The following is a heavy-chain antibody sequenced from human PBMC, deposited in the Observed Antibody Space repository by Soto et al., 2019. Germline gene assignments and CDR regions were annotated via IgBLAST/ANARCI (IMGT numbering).Heavy chain of an antibody. D-gene: IGHD3-22*01. CDR3: TRGTVHYTDTTGYFLYDY. V-gene: IGHV3-53*01. Sequence: VQLVEAGGALIQPGGSLRLSCAVSGFTVNDNYLNWVRQAPGKGLEWVSVIYTSGITYYADSVKGRFTISRDNSKNTVYLQMDSLRDEDTAVYYCTRGTVHYTDTTGYFLYDYWGQGPLVSVSS. J-gene: IGHJ4*02. CDR1: GFTVNDNY. CDR2: IYTSGIT.